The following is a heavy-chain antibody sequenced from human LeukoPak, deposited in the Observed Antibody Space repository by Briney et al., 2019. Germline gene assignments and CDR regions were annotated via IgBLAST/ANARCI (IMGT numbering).Heavy chain of an antibody. CDR1: GFTFGSYG. D-gene: IGHD5-24*01. CDR2: IWYDGSNK. J-gene: IGHJ4*02. CDR3: ARDDWLQLLYFDY. V-gene: IGHV3-33*01. Sequence: GTSLRLSCAASGFTFGSYGMHWVRQAPGKGLEWVAVIWYDGSNKYYADSVKGRFTISRDNSKNTLYLQMNSLRAEDTAVYYCARDDWLQLLYFDYWGQGTLVTVSS.